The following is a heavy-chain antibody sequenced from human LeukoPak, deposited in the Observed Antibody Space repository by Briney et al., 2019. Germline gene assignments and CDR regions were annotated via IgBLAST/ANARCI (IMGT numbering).Heavy chain of an antibody. V-gene: IGHV3-23*01. CDR1: GFTFSSYA. CDR3: AKASNYYDSSGYPYASDY. D-gene: IGHD3-22*01. J-gene: IGHJ4*02. Sequence: GGSLRLSCAASGFTFSSYAMSWVRQAPGKGLEWVSAISGSGGSTYYADSVKGRFTISRDNSKNTLYLQMNSLRAEDTAVYYCAKASNYYDSSGYPYASDYWGQGTLVTVSS. CDR2: ISGSGGST.